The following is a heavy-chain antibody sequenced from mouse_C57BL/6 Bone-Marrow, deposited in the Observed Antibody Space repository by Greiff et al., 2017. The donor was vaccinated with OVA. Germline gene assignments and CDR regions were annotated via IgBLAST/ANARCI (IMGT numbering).Heavy chain of an antibody. V-gene: IGHV1-55*01. J-gene: IGHJ2*01. D-gene: IGHD1-1*02. Sequence: QVQLQQPGAELVKPGASVKMSCKASGYTFPSYWITWVTQRPGQGLEWLGDIYPGSGDNNYNEKFQSNSTPTVYTSSITAYMQLSSLTSDDSAVYYCARSGWVYDFFDYWGQGTTLTVSS. CDR3: ARSGWVYDFFDY. CDR1: GYTFPSYW. CDR2: IYPGSGDN.